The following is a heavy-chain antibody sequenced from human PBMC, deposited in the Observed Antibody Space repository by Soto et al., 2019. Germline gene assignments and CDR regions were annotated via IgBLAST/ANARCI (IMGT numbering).Heavy chain of an antibody. D-gene: IGHD1-1*01. V-gene: IGHV1-8*01. Sequence: QVQLVQSGAEVKKPGASVKVSCKASGYTFTSYDINWVRQATGQGLEWMGWMNPNSGNTGFAQKFRGRVTMTRNTATSTAYMELRSLRSEATAVYYCARESTGTPSMDVWGQGTTVTVSS. CDR3: ARESTGTPSMDV. J-gene: IGHJ6*02. CDR2: MNPNSGNT. CDR1: GYTFTSYD.